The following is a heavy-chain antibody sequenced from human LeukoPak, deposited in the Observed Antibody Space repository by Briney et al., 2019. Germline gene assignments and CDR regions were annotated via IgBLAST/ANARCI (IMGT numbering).Heavy chain of an antibody. Sequence: PGGSLRLSCAASGFTFSSYAMHWVRQAPGKGLEWVAVISYDGSNKYYADSVKGRFTISRDNAQNSLYLQMNSLRADDTAVYYCARGTTDYIGMDVWGQGTTVTVFS. CDR2: ISYDGSNK. D-gene: IGHD4-17*01. V-gene: IGHV3-30-3*01. CDR3: ARGTTDYIGMDV. J-gene: IGHJ6*02. CDR1: GFTFSSYA.